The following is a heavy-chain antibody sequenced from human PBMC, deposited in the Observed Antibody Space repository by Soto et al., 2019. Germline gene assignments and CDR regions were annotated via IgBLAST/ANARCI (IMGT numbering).Heavy chain of an antibody. CDR3: ARGEVWTRLGGGSWFDP. J-gene: IGHJ5*02. CDR2: INADNGQT. CDR1: GYTFARLA. D-gene: IGHD2-15*01. Sequence: VTVSCKASGYTFARLAVHWVRQAPGQSLEWMGWINADNGQTKYSQNFQGRITMTRDKSANTVYLEVHSLRSQDTAFYYCARGEVWTRLGGGSWFDPWGQGTLVTVSS. V-gene: IGHV1-3*01.